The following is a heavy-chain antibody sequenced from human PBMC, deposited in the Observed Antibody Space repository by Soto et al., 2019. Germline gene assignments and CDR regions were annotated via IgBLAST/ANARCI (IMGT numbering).Heavy chain of an antibody. D-gene: IGHD3-9*01. CDR3: AIEYDILTGALDGYDY. V-gene: IGHV1-3*01. Sequence: ASVKVSCKASGYTFTSYAMNWVRQAPGQRLEWMGWINAGNGNTKYSQKFQGRVTITRDTSASTAYMELRSLRSDDTAVYYCAIEYDILTGALDGYDYWGRGTLVTVSA. CDR2: INAGNGNT. CDR1: GYTFTSYA. J-gene: IGHJ4*02.